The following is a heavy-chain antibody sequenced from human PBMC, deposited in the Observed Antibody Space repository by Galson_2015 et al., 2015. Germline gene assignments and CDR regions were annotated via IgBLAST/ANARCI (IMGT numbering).Heavy chain of an antibody. V-gene: IGHV3-23*01. CDR1: GFTVSSKY. D-gene: IGHD1-26*01. J-gene: IGHJ4*02. CDR2: ITGNAGST. CDR3: AKDPRVHSGSFPYYFDY. Sequence: SLRLSCAASGFTVSSKYMSWVRQAPGKGPEWVSIITGNAGSTSYADSVKGRFTISRDNSKNTLYLQMSSLRAGDTAVYYCAKDPRVHSGSFPYYFDYWGQGTLVTVSS.